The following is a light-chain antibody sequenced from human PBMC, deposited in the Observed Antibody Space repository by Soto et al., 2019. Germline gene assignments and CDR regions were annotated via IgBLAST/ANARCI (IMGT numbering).Light chain of an antibody. J-gene: IGKJ1*01. V-gene: IGKV3-11*01. CDR1: RGSSSY. Sequence: SLSPSALSASVGGRVPITCRGRRGSSSYLAWYQQKPGQAPRLLIYDASSRATGIPDRFSGSGSGTDFTLTISDVEPEDFALYYCHQRQSWPRTFGQGTKVDI. CDR3: HQRQSWPRT. CDR2: DAS.